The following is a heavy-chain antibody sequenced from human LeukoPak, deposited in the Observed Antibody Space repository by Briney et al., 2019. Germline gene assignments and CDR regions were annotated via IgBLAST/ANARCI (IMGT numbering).Heavy chain of an antibody. Sequence: ASVKVSCKASGYTFTRYFMHWVRQAPGQGLEWMGIINPSGGSTGYVQKSQGRVTMTRDTSTSTVYMEVSSLRSEDTAVYYCARVARTGLGNDAFDIWGQGTMATVSS. CDR1: GYTFTRYF. CDR2: INPSGGST. CDR3: ARVARTGLGNDAFDI. V-gene: IGHV1-46*01. J-gene: IGHJ3*02.